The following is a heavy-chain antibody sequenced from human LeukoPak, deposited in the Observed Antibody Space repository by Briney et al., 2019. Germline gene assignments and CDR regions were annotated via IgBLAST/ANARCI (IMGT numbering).Heavy chain of an antibody. Sequence: SETLSLTCTVSGGSLSNNNYYWGWIRQPPGKGLEWLGSIYYSGSSYYHPSRKSRVPISVDTSKNHFSCKLRSGTPTDRVVFTCARHRVTESGYDLSWFDPWGRGTLVSVSS. D-gene: IGHD5-12*01. J-gene: IGHJ5*02. V-gene: IGHV4-39*01. CDR1: GGSLSNNNYY. CDR3: ARHRVTESGYDLSWFDP. CDR2: IYYSGSS.